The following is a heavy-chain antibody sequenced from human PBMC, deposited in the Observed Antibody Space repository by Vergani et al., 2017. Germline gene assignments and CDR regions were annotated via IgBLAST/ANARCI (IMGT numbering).Heavy chain of an antibody. CDR2: IIGSGGGT. D-gene: IGHD2-21*02. V-gene: IGHV3-23*01. CDR3: AKSVLNYCGGDCYFGY. Sequence: EVQLLESGGGLVQPGGSLRLSCAASGFTFSSYAMSWVRQAPGKGLEWVSGIIGSGGGTDYADSVKGRFTISRYNSRNTLCLQLNSLRAEDTAVYYCAKSVLNYCGGDCYFGYWGQGTLVTVSS. J-gene: IGHJ4*02. CDR1: GFTFSSYA.